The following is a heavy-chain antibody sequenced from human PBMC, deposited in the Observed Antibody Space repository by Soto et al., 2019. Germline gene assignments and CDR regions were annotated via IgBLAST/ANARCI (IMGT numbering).Heavy chain of an antibody. Sequence: GGSLGLSCAASGFTFSSYALSWVRQAPGKGLEWVSSISGSGGSTYYADSVKGRFTISRDNSKNTLYLQMNSLRAEDTAVYYCAKEDVSGYYYSGLWGQGTLVTVSS. D-gene: IGHD3-22*01. V-gene: IGHV3-23*01. CDR2: ISGSGGST. CDR3: AKEDVSGYYYSGL. CDR1: GFTFSSYA. J-gene: IGHJ4*02.